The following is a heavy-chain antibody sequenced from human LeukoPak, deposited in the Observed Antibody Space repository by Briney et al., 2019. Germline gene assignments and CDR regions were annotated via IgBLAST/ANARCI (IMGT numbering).Heavy chain of an antibody. CDR2: INHSGST. Sequence: SETLSLTCAVYGGSFSGYYWSWIRQPPGKGLEWIGEINHSGSTNYNPSLKSRVTISVDTSKNQFSLKLSSVTAADTAVYYCARDLTMIPNGAFDIWGQGTMVTVSS. J-gene: IGHJ3*02. D-gene: IGHD3-22*01. CDR3: ARDLTMIPNGAFDI. CDR1: GGSFSGYY. V-gene: IGHV4-34*01.